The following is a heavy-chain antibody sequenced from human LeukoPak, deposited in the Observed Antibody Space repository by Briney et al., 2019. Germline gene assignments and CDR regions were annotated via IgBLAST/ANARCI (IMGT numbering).Heavy chain of an antibody. CDR2: INRDGTEK. J-gene: IGHJ4*02. V-gene: IGHV3-7*04. CDR3: VRGDWYFEA. CDR1: GFNFSDSR. Sequence: GGSLRLSCATSGFNFSDSRMTWVRQAPGKGLQWVANINRDGTEKHFLDSVEGRFIISRDNAKKSLYLQMSSLRPQDTAVYFCVRGDWYFEAWGQGTLVTVSS. D-gene: IGHD2-21*01.